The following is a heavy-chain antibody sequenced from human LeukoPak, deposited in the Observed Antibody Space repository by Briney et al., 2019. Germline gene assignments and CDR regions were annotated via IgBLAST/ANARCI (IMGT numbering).Heavy chain of an antibody. J-gene: IGHJ6*03. D-gene: IGHD6-13*01. CDR1: GFNFRSYS. CDR2: ISSGSNTI. Sequence: GGSLRLSCVASGFNFRSYSMNWVRQAPAKGLQWVSYISSGSNTIDYADSVKGRFTISRDNAKSSLYLQMNSLRAEDTAVYYCARDLSAPPHLVTYYYYMDVWGKGATVTVSS. CDR3: ARDLSAPPHLVTYYYYMDV. V-gene: IGHV3-48*01.